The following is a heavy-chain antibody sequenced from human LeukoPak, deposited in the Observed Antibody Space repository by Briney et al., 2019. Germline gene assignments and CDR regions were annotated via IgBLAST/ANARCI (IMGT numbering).Heavy chain of an antibody. CDR2: ISTYNGNT. CDR3: AKDLVPAAIYYYYMDV. CDR1: GYTFSSYG. Sequence: ASVKVSCKTSGYTFSSYGISWVRQAPGQGLEWMGWISTYNGNTNYAQKLQGRVTLTTDTSTSTAYMELRSLRSDDTAVYYCAKDLVPAAIYYYYMDVWGKGTTVTISS. J-gene: IGHJ6*03. D-gene: IGHD2-2*02. V-gene: IGHV1-18*01.